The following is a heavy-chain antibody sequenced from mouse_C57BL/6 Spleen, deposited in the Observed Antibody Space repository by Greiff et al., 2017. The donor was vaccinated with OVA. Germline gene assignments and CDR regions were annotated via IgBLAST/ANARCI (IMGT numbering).Heavy chain of an antibody. CDR1: GYTFTSYW. Sequence: VQLQQSGAELVRPGSSVKLSCKASGYTFTSYWMDWVKQRPGQGLEWIGNIYPSDSETHYNQKFKDKATLTVDKSSSTAYMQLSSLTSEDSAVYYCARIYSNYGYFDYWGQGTTLTVSS. J-gene: IGHJ2*01. V-gene: IGHV1-61*01. CDR2: IYPSDSET. CDR3: ARIYSNYGYFDY. D-gene: IGHD2-5*01.